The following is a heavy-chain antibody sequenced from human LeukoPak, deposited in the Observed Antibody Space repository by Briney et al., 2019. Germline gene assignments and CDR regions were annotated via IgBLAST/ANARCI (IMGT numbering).Heavy chain of an antibody. CDR1: GYTFTDYY. D-gene: IGHD3-22*01. V-gene: IGHV1-69-2*01. CDR3: ATHAKYYYDSSGYY. J-gene: IGHJ4*02. Sequence: ASVKISCKVSGYTFTDYYMHWVQQAPGKGLEWMGLVDPEDGETIYAEKFQGRVTITADTSTDTAYMVLSSLRSEDTAVYYCATHAKYYYDSSGYYWGQGTLVTVSS. CDR2: VDPEDGET.